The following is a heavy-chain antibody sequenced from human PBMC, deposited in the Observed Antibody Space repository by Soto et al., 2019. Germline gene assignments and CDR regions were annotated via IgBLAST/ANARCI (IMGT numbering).Heavy chain of an antibody. V-gene: IGHV3-74*01. CDR1: GFTFSSHW. D-gene: IGHD2-8*02. CDR2: INSDGSTR. CDR3: ANQISVLVT. J-gene: IGHJ4*02. Sequence: EVQLVESGGGLVQPGGSLRLSCAASGFTFSSHWMHWVRQAPGKGLVWVSSINSDGSTRTYADSVKGRFTISRDNAKNTLFLQVTSLRADDTALYYCANQISVLVTWGQGTLVTVSS.